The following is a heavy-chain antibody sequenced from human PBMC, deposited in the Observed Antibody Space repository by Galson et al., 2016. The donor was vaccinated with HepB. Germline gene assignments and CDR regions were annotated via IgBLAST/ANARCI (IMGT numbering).Heavy chain of an antibody. J-gene: IGHJ2*01. V-gene: IGHV1-69*13. CDR3: ARDMSRAHWHFDL. CDR1: GGTFSNYA. CDR2: IIPVLGTS. D-gene: IGHD5/OR15-5a*01. Sequence: SVKVSCKASGGTFSNYAISWVRQAPGQSLEWVGGIIPVLGTSDYAQYFEGRVTITADESTGTVYMELTNRRSDDTAVYYCARDMSRAHWHFDLWGRGTLVTVPS.